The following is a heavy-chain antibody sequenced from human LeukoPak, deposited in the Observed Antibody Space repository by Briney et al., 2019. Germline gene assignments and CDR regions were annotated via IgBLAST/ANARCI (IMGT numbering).Heavy chain of an antibody. CDR1: GYTFTGYY. V-gene: IGHV1-2*02. CDR2: INPNSGAT. J-gene: IGHJ4*02. D-gene: IGHD7-27*01. CDR3: ARGPHWDPHFDY. Sequence: ASVKVSCKASGYTFTGYYMHWVRQAPGQGLEWMGWINPNSGATNCAQKFQGRVTMTRDTSISTAYMELTRLRSDDTAVYYCARGPHWDPHFDYWGQGTLVTVSS.